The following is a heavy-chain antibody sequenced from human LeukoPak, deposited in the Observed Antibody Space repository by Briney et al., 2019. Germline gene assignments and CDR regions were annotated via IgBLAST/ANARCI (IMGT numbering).Heavy chain of an antibody. D-gene: IGHD5-12*01. CDR1: GGSISSYY. Sequence: PSETLSLTCTVSGGSISSYYWSWIRQPPGKGLEWIGYIYYSGSTNYNPSLKSRVTISVDTSKNQFSLKLSSVTAADTAVYYCARVKATTYNWFDPWGQGTLVTVSS. J-gene: IGHJ5*02. CDR2: IYYSGST. V-gene: IGHV4-59*01. CDR3: ARVKATTYNWFDP.